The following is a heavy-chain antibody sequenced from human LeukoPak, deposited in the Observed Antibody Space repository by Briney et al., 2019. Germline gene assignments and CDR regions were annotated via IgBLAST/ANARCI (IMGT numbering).Heavy chain of an antibody. CDR3: TNVATTPVWAPDL. V-gene: IGHV3-53*01. J-gene: IGHJ4*02. D-gene: IGHD1-1*01. CDR2: IQSDGTT. Sequence: GGFLRLSCVVSGLTVRNNYMSWVRQAPGKGLEWVSIIQSDGTTIYADFVKGRFTISRDTSKNRLYLEMDSLRAEDTAIYYCTNVATTPVWAPDLWGQGTLVTVSS. CDR1: GLTVRNNY.